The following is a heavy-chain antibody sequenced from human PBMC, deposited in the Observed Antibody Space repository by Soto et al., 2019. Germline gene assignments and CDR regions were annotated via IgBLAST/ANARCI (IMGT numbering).Heavy chain of an antibody. CDR2: MNPNSGNT. CDR1: GYTFTSYD. Sequence: ASVKVSCKASGYTFTSYDINWVRQATGQGLEWMGWMNPNSGNTGYAQKFQGRVTMTRNTSISTAYMELSSLRSEDTAVYYCARAIDYGDIPTSDYWGQGTLVTVSS. D-gene: IGHD4-17*01. J-gene: IGHJ4*02. V-gene: IGHV1-8*01. CDR3: ARAIDYGDIPTSDY.